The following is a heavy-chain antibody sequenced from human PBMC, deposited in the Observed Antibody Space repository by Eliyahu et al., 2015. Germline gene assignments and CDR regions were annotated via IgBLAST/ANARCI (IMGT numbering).Heavy chain of an antibody. CDR3: ARHDFGYGVNWFDP. Sequence: QLQLQESGPGLVKPSETLSLTCTVSGGXISSSGYYWGWIRQPPGKGLEWIGSIYYSGSTYYNPSLKSRVTISVDTSKSQFSLKLSSVTAADTAVYYCARHDFGYGVNWFDPWGQGTLVTVSS. J-gene: IGHJ5*02. D-gene: IGHD3/OR15-3a*01. CDR2: IYYSGST. V-gene: IGHV4-39*01. CDR1: GGXISSSGYY.